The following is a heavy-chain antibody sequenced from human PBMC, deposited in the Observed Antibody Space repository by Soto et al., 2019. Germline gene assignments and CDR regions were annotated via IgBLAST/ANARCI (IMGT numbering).Heavy chain of an antibody. J-gene: IGHJ4*02. D-gene: IGHD3-3*01. V-gene: IGHV1-69*06. CDR2: IVPLFGTS. Sequence: QERLVQSGAEVRKPGSSVKVSCKVTGGTSTRYAINWGRQSPGQGLEWMGGIVPLFGTSKYAQKFQGRVTITADTSTNIAYMELRSLRSEDTAVYYCTRGSEYDFWSGYLWGQGTLVSVSS. CDR1: GGTSTRYA. CDR3: TRGSEYDFWSGYL.